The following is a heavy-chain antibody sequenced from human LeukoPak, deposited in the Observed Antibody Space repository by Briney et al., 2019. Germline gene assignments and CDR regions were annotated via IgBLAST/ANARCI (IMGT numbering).Heavy chain of an antibody. CDR3: ARVEKIQLWLQADY. CDR1: GGSISSGSYY. CDR2: IYYSGST. Sequence: SQTLSLTCTVSGGSISSGSYYWSWIRQPPGKGLEWIGYIYYSGSTNYNPSLKSRVTISVDTSKNQFSLKLSSVTAADTAVYYCARVEKIQLWLQADYWGQGTLVTVSS. V-gene: IGHV4-61*01. D-gene: IGHD5-18*01. J-gene: IGHJ4*02.